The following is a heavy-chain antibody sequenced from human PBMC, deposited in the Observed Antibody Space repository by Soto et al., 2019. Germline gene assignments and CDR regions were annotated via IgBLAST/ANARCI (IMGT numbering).Heavy chain of an antibody. D-gene: IGHD7-27*01. CDR1: GGCISSGAYY. CDR3: ARGPSGDKVDF. V-gene: IGHV4-30-4*08. Sequence: SETLSLTCTVSGGCISSGAYYWSWIRQHPGKGLEWIGYIYYSGSTYYNPSLKSRVTISVDTSKNQFSLKLTSVSAADTAVYYGARGPSGDKVDFWGQGTLVTVSS. CDR2: IYYSGST. J-gene: IGHJ4*02.